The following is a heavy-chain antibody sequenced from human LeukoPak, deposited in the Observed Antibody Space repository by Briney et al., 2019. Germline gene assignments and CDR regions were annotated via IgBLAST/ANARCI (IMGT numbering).Heavy chain of an antibody. V-gene: IGHV1-2*06. D-gene: IGHD1-26*01. Sequence: ASVKVSXKASGYTFTSYYIHWVRQAPGQGLEWMGRINANSGVTEYEQKFQGRVTMTRDTSISTAYVEVNWLISDDTAIYYCARDVSSTPNWEFDYWGQGTLVTVSS. J-gene: IGHJ4*02. CDR3: ARDVSSTPNWEFDY. CDR2: INANSGVT. CDR1: GYTFTSYY.